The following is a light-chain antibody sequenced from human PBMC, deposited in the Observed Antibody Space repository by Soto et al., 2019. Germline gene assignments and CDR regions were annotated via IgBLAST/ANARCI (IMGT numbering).Light chain of an antibody. CDR1: QGISKY. J-gene: IGKJ1*01. V-gene: IGKV1-39*01. CDR3: QQAYDIPRT. CDR2: STS. Sequence: DIQMTQSPSSLSASLGHRVTLTRRATQGISKYLNWYQQKPGKAPNLLIYSTSTLQSGVPSRFSGSGSGTDFTLTINSLQPEDFATYYCQQAYDIPRTFGQGTKVDI.